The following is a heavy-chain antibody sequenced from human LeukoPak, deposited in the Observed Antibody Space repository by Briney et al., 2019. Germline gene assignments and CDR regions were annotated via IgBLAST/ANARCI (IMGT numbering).Heavy chain of an antibody. CDR2: INPNSGGT. Sequence: ASVKVSCKASGYTFTDYYIHWVRQAPGQGLEWAGWINPNSGGTHCAQKFQSRVTMTRDTSITTAYMELSRLRSDDTAVYYCAKYGVGWFFDLWGRGTLVTVSS. V-gene: IGHV1-2*02. CDR1: GYTFTDYY. CDR3: AKYGVGWFFDL. J-gene: IGHJ2*01. D-gene: IGHD4-17*01.